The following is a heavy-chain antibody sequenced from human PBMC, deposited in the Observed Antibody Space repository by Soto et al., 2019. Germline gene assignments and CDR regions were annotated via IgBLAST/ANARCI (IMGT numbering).Heavy chain of an antibody. CDR3: ARAPPGVTATYYYGLDV. J-gene: IGHJ6*02. Sequence: SETLSLTCTVSGGSVSSDNYYWSWIRQPPGKGLEWIGYVYNIGTTHYNPTFKSRVTISGDTSKNQFSLRLTSVTAADAAVYYCARAPPGVTATYYYGLDVWGQGTTVTVSS. CDR2: VYNIGTT. D-gene: IGHD2-21*02. V-gene: IGHV4-61*01. CDR1: GGSVSSDNYY.